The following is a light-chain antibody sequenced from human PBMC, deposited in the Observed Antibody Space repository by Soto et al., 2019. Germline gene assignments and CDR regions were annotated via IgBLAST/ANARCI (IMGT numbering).Light chain of an antibody. CDR3: QKYDSARST. Sequence: DIQMTQSPSSLSASIGYRVTLTCRASQGIRNYLAWYQQKPGKPPKLLIYAASSLQSGVPSRFSGSGSGTDFTLTISSLQPEDVATYYCQKYDSARSTFGQGTKVDIK. J-gene: IGKJ1*01. CDR2: AAS. V-gene: IGKV1-27*01. CDR1: QGIRNY.